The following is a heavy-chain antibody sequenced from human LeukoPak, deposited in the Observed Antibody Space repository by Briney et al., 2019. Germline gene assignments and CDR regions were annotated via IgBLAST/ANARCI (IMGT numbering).Heavy chain of an antibody. CDR1: GGTFTSYA. D-gene: IGHD2-2*01. CDR2: IIPIFGTA. Sequence: SVKVSCKASGGTFTSYAISWVRQAPGQGLEWMGGIIPIFGTANYAQKFQGRVTITADESTSTAYMELSSLRSEDTAVYYCAREGGRYCSSTSCPTHQYSSSLYRYFDLWGSGTLVTVSS. CDR3: AREGGRYCSSTSCPTHQYSSSLYRYFDL. J-gene: IGHJ2*01. V-gene: IGHV1-69*01.